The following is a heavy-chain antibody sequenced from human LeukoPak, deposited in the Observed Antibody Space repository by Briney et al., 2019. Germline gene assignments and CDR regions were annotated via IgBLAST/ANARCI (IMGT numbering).Heavy chain of an antibody. CDR3: ARDVAVAGKGDFDY. J-gene: IGHJ4*02. V-gene: IGHV4-61*02. Sequence: SSQTLSLTCTVSGGSISSGSYYWSWIRQPAGKGLEWIGRIYTSGSTNYNPSLKSRVTISVDTSKNQFSLKLSSVTAADTAVYYCARDVAVAGKGDFDYWGQGTLVTVSS. D-gene: IGHD6-19*01. CDR1: GGSISSGSYY. CDR2: IYTSGST.